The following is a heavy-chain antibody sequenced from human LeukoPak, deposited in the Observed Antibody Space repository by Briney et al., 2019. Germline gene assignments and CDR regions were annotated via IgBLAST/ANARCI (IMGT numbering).Heavy chain of an antibody. CDR2: IYTSGST. J-gene: IGHJ5*02. Sequence: SETLSLTCTVSGASISSYSWRWIRQPAGKGLEWIGRIYTSGSTNYNPSLKSRVAMSVDTSKNQFFLKLSSVTAADTAVYYCARDRSNWFDPWGQGTLVTVSS. CDR3: ARDRSNWFDP. V-gene: IGHV4-4*07. CDR1: GASISSYS.